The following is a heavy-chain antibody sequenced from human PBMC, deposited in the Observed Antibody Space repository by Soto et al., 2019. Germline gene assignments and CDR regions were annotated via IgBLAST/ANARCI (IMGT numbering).Heavy chain of an antibody. CDR2: ISSSNSYI. V-gene: IGHV3-21*01. CDR3: ARWVSGSYRDLDY. Sequence: VGSLRLSCAASGFTFSSYSMNWVRQAPGKGLEWVSSISSSNSYIYYADSVKGRFTISRDNAKNSLYLQMNSLRAEDTAVYYCARWVSGSYRDLDYWGQGTLVTVSS. D-gene: IGHD1-26*01. J-gene: IGHJ4*02. CDR1: GFTFSSYS.